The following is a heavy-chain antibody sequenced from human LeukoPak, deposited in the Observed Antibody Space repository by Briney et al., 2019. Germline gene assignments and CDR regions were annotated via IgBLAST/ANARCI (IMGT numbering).Heavy chain of an antibody. CDR2: INPNSGVT. J-gene: IGHJ4*02. Sequence: ASVKVSCKASGYTFTGYYMHCVRQAPGQGLEWMGWINPNSGVTNYAQKFQGRVTMTRDTSISTAYMELSRLRSDDTAVYYCARWEGLYGSGSYSGYWGQGTLVTVSS. D-gene: IGHD3-10*01. V-gene: IGHV1-2*02. CDR3: ARWEGLYGSGSYSGY. CDR1: GYTFTGYY.